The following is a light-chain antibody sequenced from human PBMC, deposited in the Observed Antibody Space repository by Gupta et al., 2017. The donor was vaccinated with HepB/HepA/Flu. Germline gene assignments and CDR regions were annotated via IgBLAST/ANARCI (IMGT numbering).Light chain of an antibody. J-gene: IGLJ3*02. CDR1: SSNIGTNT. CDR2: TNN. CDR3: AAWDDSLSGHWV. V-gene: IGLV1-44*01. Sequence: QSVLTQPPSASGTPGQRVTITCSGSSSNIGTNTVNWYQQLPGTAPKLLIYTNNQRPSGVPDRFSGSKSGTSASLAISGLQSEDEAVYYCAAWDDSLSGHWVFGGGTKVTVL.